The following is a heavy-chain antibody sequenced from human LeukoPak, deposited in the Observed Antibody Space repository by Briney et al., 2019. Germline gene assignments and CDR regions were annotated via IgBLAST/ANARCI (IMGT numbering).Heavy chain of an antibody. CDR1: RFTFRNYA. CDR2: ISGGGGT. D-gene: IGHD5-18*01. J-gene: IGHJ6*02. Sequence: PGGSLRLSCAASRFTFRNYAMSWVRQAPGKGLEWVSAISGGGGTYYADSVKGRFTISRDNSKNTLYLQMRSLRAEDTAVYYCAKYPSPQNTAIASWYYGMDVWGQGTTVTVSS. CDR3: AKYPSPQNTAIASWYYGMDV. V-gene: IGHV3-23*01.